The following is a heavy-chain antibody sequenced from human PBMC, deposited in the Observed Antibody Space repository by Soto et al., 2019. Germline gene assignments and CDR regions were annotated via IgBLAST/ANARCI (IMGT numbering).Heavy chain of an antibody. D-gene: IGHD6-6*01. CDR1: GFTFSMSA. J-gene: IGHJ4*02. Sequence: GGSLRLSCAASGFTFSMSAMTWVRQAPGKGLEWVSTTGLNGRTTYYADSVTGRFTVSRDNSKNTLDLHMSSLRAEDTAVYYCATVHSTSRSFDYWGQGTLVTVSS. CDR2: TGLNGRTT. CDR3: ATVHSTSRSFDY. V-gene: IGHV3-23*01.